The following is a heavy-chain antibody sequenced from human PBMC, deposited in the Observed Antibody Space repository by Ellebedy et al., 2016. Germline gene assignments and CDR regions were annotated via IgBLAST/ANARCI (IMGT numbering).Heavy chain of an antibody. D-gene: IGHD6-13*01. CDR1: GGSITSYY. J-gene: IGHJ6*02. Sequence: SETLSLTCTVSGGSITSYYWSWIRQPPGKGLEWIGYIHYSGSTNYNPSLKSRVTISVDTSKNQFSLKLSSVTAADTAVYYCARADSSRWAEPYHDGMDVWGQGTTVSVSS. CDR3: ARADSSRWAEPYHDGMDV. CDR2: IHYSGST. V-gene: IGHV4-59*01.